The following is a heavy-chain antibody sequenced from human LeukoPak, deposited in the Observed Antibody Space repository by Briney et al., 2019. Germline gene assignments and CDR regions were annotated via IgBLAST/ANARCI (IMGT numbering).Heavy chain of an antibody. V-gene: IGHV3-30*02. CDR3: AKVGFYCSGGSCYSDDAFDI. D-gene: IGHD2-15*01. Sequence: PGGSLRLSCAASGFTFSSYGMHWVRQAPGKGLEWVAFIRYDGSNKYYADSVKGRFTISRDNSKNTLYLQMNSLRAEDTAVYYCAKVGFYCSGGSCYSDDAFDIWGRGTMVTVSS. J-gene: IGHJ3*02. CDR2: IRYDGSNK. CDR1: GFTFSSYG.